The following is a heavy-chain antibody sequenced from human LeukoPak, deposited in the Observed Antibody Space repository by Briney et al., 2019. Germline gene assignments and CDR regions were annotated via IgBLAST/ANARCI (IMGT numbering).Heavy chain of an antibody. CDR1: GYTFTSYA. V-gene: IGHV7-4-1*02. J-gene: IGHJ5*02. CDR3: ARDHGCSGGSCYPALRTLNWFDP. Sequence: GASVKVSCKASGYTFTSYAMNWVRQAPGQGLEWMGWNNTNTGNPTYAQGFTGRFVFSLDTSVSTAYLQISSLKAEDTAVYYCARDHGCSGGSCYPALRTLNWFDPWGQGTLVTVSS. D-gene: IGHD2-15*01. CDR2: NNTNTGNP.